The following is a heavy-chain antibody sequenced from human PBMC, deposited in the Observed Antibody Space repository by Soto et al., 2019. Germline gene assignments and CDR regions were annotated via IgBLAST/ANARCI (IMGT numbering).Heavy chain of an antibody. CDR2: ISYDGSNK. CDR1: GFTFSSYG. J-gene: IGHJ6*02. CDR3: AKCRATVDYGMDV. D-gene: IGHD4-17*01. Sequence: GGSPRLSCAASGFTFSSYGMHWVRQAPGKGLEWVAVISYDGSNKYYADSVKGRFTISRDNSKNTLYLQMNSLRAEDTAVYYCAKCRATVDYGMDVWGQGTTVTVSS. V-gene: IGHV3-30*18.